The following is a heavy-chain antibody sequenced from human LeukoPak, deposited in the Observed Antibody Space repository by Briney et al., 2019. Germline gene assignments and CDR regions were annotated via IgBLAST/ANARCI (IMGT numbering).Heavy chain of an antibody. CDR3: ARAAELRFLEWLPESVDY. J-gene: IGHJ4*02. CDR1: GFTFSSYS. V-gene: IGHV3-21*01. Sequence: GGSLRLFCAASGFTFSSYSMNWVRQAPGKGLEWVSSISSSSSYIYYADSVKGRFTISRDNAKNSLYLQMNSLRAEDTAVYYCARAAELRFLEWLPESVDYWGQGTLVTVSS. D-gene: IGHD3-3*01. CDR2: ISSSSSYI.